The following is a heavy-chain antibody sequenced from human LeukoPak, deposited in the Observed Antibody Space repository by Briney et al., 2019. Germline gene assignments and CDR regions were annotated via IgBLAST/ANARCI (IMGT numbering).Heavy chain of an antibody. Sequence: ASEKVSCKASGYTFTSYDINWVRQAPGQGLEWMGWMNPNSGNTGYAQNFQGRVTMTRNTSISTAYMELSSLRSEDTAVYYCARVYYEFWSGYYVDIFDYWGQGTLVTVSS. V-gene: IGHV1-8*01. CDR3: ARVYYEFWSGYYVDIFDY. J-gene: IGHJ4*02. D-gene: IGHD3-3*01. CDR1: GYTFTSYD. CDR2: MNPNSGNT.